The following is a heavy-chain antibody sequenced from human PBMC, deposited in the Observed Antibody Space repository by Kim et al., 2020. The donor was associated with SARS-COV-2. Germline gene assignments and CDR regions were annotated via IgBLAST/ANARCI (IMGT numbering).Heavy chain of an antibody. V-gene: IGHV3-7*01. J-gene: IGHJ4*02. CDR3: AREVPGGAVAMDY. CDR2: IKDDGSQK. D-gene: IGHD5-12*01. Sequence: GGSLRLSCAASGFSFSSYWMSWVRQAPGMGPEWVANIKDDGSQKYYVDSVKGRFTISRDNVKNSLHLQMNTLRAEDTAVYYCAREVPGGAVAMDYWGQGTLATVSS. CDR1: GFSFSSYW.